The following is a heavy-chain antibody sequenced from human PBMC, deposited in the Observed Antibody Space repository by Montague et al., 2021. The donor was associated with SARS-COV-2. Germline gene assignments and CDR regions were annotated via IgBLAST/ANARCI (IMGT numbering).Heavy chain of an antibody. D-gene: IGHD3-3*01. CDR1: GGSVSSGSYY. CDR3: ARDPWRITIFGVVTRYGMDV. V-gene: IGHV4-61*01. CDR2: IYYSGST. J-gene: IGHJ6*02. Sequence: SETLSLTCTVSGGSVSSGSYYWSWLRQPPGKGLDWIGYIYYSGSTNYNPSPKIRVTISVDTSNNQFSLKLSSVTAADTAVYYCARDPWRITIFGVVTRYGMDVWGQGTTVTVSS.